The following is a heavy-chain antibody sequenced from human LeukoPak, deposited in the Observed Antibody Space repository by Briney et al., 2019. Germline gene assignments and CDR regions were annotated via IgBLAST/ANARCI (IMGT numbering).Heavy chain of an antibody. CDR2: INPSGGST. V-gene: IGHV1-46*01. CDR3: ARAYGSGYNWFDP. Sequence: GASVKVSCKASGYTFTSYYMHWVRQAPGQGLERMGIINPSGGSTSYAQKYQGRVTMTRDTSTSTVYMELSSLRSEDTAVYYCARAYGSGYNWFDPWGQGTLVTVSS. CDR1: GYTFTSYY. D-gene: IGHD3-3*01. J-gene: IGHJ5*02.